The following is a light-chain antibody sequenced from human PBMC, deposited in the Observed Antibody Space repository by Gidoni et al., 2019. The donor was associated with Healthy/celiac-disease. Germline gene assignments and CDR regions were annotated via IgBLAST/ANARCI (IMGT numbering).Light chain of an antibody. CDR2: GAS. J-gene: IGKJ4*01. CDR3: QQYNNWPPLT. Sequence: EIVMTQSPATLSVSPGERATLSCRASQSVSSNLAWYQQKPGEAPRRLIYGASTRATGSPPRLSGSGSGTEFTITISSRQSEDYAVYYCQQYNNWPPLTFGGGTKVEIK. CDR1: QSVSSN. V-gene: IGKV3D-15*01.